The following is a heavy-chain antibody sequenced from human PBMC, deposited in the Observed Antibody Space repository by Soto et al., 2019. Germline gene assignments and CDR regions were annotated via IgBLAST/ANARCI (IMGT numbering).Heavy chain of an antibody. D-gene: IGHD3-10*02. V-gene: IGHV4-59*01. Sequence: PSETLCLTCPVSGGSISSYYWSWIRQPPGKGLEWIGYIYYSGSTNYNPSLKSRVTISVDTSKNQFSLKLSSVTAADTAAYYCARGALFELPSTMLDYWGQGTLVTVSS. J-gene: IGHJ4*02. CDR3: ARGALFELPSTMLDY. CDR2: IYYSGST. CDR1: GGSISSYY.